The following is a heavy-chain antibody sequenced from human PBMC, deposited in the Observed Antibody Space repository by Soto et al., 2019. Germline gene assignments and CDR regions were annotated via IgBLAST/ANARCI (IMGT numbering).Heavy chain of an antibody. J-gene: IGHJ4*02. CDR2: ISGSGGST. D-gene: IGHD3-10*01. V-gene: IGHV3-23*01. Sequence: EVQLLESGGGLVQPGGSLRLSCAASGFTFSSYAMSWVRQAPGKGLEWVSAISGSGGSTYYADSVKGRFTISRDNSKNTLYLQMNSLRAEDTAVYYCAKAAKKTYYYGSGSHCFDYWGQGTLVTVSS. CDR1: GFTFSSYA. CDR3: AKAAKKTYYYGSGSHCFDY.